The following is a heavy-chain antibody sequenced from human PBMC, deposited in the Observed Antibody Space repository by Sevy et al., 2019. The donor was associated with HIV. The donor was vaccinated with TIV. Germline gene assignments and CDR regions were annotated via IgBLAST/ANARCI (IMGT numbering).Heavy chain of an antibody. CDR1: GFTLSNAW. CDR2: IKSKADGGAT. V-gene: IGHV3-15*01. J-gene: IGHJ3*01. CDR3: ATDIKGVGAFHV. D-gene: IGHD1-26*01. Sequence: GGSLRLSCVASGFTLSNAWVSWVRQAPGKGLEWVGRIKSKADGGATGYAAPVKGRFTVSRDDSKNTLYFQMNSLRAEDTAAYYCATDIKGVGAFHVWGQGTMVTVSS.